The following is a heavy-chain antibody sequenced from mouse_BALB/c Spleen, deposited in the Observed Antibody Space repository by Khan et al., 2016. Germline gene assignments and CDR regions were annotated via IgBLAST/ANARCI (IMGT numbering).Heavy chain of an antibody. CDR1: GYTFSSYW. CDR3: ARGWGGGYLDV. D-gene: IGHD3-3*01. V-gene: IGHV1-9*01. Sequence: VQLQESGAELMKPGASVKISCKATGYTFSSYWIEWVKQRPGHGLEWIGEILPGSGSTNYNEKFKGKATFTADTSSNTAYMQLSSLTSEDSAVYCCARGWGGGYLDVWGAGTTVIVSS. J-gene: IGHJ1*01. CDR2: ILPGSGST.